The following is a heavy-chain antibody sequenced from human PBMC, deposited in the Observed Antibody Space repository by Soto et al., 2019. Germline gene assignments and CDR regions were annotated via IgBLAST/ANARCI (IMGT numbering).Heavy chain of an antibody. Sequence: QVQLVQSGAEVKKPGSSVKVSCKASGGTFSSYAISWVRQAPGQGLEWMGGIIPIFGTANYAQKFQGRVTIAADASRSTAYMELSSLRSEDTAVYYCAREKITMFGVVISGWFDPWGQGTLVTVSS. J-gene: IGHJ5*02. CDR1: GGTFSSYA. CDR3: AREKITMFGVVISGWFDP. CDR2: IIPIFGTA. V-gene: IGHV1-69*12. D-gene: IGHD3-3*01.